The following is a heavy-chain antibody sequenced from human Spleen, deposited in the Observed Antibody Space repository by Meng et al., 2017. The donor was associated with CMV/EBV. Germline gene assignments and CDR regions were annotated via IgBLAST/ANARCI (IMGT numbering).Heavy chain of an antibody. CDR3: AKEGGFWSGFDY. CDR1: DFIFSTFS. J-gene: IGHJ4*02. D-gene: IGHD3-3*01. Sequence: GESLKISCAASDFIFSTFSMNWVRQAPGKGLEWVSHISSSSSYIYYADSVKGRFTISRDNSKKTLYLQMNSLRAEDTAVYYCAKEGGFWSGFDYWGQGTLVTVSS. CDR2: ISSSSSYI. V-gene: IGHV3-21*01.